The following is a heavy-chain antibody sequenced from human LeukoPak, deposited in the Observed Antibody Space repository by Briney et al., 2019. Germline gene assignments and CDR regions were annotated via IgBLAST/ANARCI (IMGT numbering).Heavy chain of an antibody. CDR2: ISSSGGTI. J-gene: IGHJ3*02. CDR3: ARGVPYYYDRSGYYDKAFDI. D-gene: IGHD3-22*01. Sequence: AGGSLRLSCAASGFTFSSYEMHWVRQAPGKGPEWVSYISSSGGTIYYGDSAKGRFTISRDNAKNSLYLQMNSLRVEDTAVYYCARGVPYYYDRSGYYDKAFDIWGQGTMVTVSS. V-gene: IGHV3-48*03. CDR1: GFTFSSYE.